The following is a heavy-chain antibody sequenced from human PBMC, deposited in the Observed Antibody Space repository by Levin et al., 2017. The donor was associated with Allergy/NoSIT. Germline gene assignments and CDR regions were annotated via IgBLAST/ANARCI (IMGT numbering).Heavy chain of an antibody. J-gene: IGHJ6*02. Sequence: SETLSLTCAVYGGSFSGYYWSWIRQPPGKGLEWIGEINHSGSTNYNPSLKSRVTISVDTSKNQFSLKLSSVTAADTAVYYCARVLGYCSSTSCWGYYYYGMDVWGQGTTVTVSS. V-gene: IGHV4-34*01. D-gene: IGHD2-2*01. CDR1: GGSFSGYY. CDR2: INHSGST. CDR3: ARVLGYCSSTSCWGYYYYGMDV.